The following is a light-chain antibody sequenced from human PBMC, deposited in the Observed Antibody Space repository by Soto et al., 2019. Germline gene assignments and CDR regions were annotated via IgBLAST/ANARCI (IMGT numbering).Light chain of an antibody. CDR3: QQSYSTLGT. CDR2: AAS. V-gene: IGKV1-39*01. Sequence: IQMTQSPSSLSASVGDRVIITCRSDHSINNYLNWYQQRPGKVPKLLIYAASTLQIGVPSRFSGSGSGRVFTLTINSLQPEDFATYYCQQSYSTLGTFGRGTRVEI. CDR1: HSINNY. J-gene: IGKJ2*01.